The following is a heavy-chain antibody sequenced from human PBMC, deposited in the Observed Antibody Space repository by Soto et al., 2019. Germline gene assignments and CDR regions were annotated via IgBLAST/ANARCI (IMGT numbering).Heavy chain of an antibody. D-gene: IGHD2-15*01. J-gene: IGHJ6*02. CDR2: ISGSGGST. CDR3: AKYEPYCSGGSCYQTVYYYYGMDV. CDR1: GFTFSSYA. V-gene: IGHV3-23*01. Sequence: GGSLRLSCAASGFTFSSYAMSWVRQAPGKGLEWVSAISGSGGSTYYADSVKGRFTISRDNSKNTLYLQMNSLRAEDTAVYYCAKYEPYCSGGSCYQTVYYYYGMDVWGQGTTVTV.